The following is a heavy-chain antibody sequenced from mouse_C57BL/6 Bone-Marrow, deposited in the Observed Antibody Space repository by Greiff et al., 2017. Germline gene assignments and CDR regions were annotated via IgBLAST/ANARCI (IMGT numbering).Heavy chain of an antibody. D-gene: IGHD2-2*01. CDR3: ARGGWLRYAMDY. J-gene: IGHJ4*01. V-gene: IGHV1-7*01. Sequence: VQLQQSGAELAKPGASVKLSCKASGYTFTSYWMHWVKQRPGQGLEWIGYINPSSGYTKYNQKFKDKATLTVDTSSSTAYMQLSSLTSEDSAVYYCARGGWLRYAMDYWGQGTSVTVSS. CDR2: INPSSGYT. CDR1: GYTFTSYW.